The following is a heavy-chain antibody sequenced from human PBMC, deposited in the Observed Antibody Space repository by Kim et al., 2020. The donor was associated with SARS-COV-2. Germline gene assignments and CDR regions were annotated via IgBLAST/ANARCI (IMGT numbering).Heavy chain of an antibody. CDR2: IWYDGSNK. CDR3: TVANYYGSGSYSYYYYYYGMDV. CDR1: GFTFSSYG. V-gene: IGHV3-33*01. Sequence: GGSLRHSCAASGFTFSSYGMHWVRQAPGKGLEWVAVIWYDGSNKYYADSVKGRFTISRDNSKNTLYLQMNSLRAEDTAVYYCTVANYYGSGSYSYYYYYYGMDVWGQGTTVTVSS. J-gene: IGHJ6*02. D-gene: IGHD3-10*01.